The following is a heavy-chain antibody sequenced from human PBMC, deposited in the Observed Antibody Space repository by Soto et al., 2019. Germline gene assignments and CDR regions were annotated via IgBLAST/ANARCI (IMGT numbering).Heavy chain of an antibody. CDR2: INGYNGNT. V-gene: IGHV1-18*01. J-gene: IGHJ6*02. D-gene: IGHD3-16*01. Sequence: QVQLVQSGAEVKKPGASVKVSCKASGYTFSRSGISWVRQAPGQGLEWMGWINGYNGNTNYTQKMQGRITMTTDTPTRTAYMELRSLISDDTAVYYCARMGDVPYYYYGMDVWGQGTTVIVSS. CDR1: GYTFSRSG. CDR3: ARMGDVPYYYYGMDV.